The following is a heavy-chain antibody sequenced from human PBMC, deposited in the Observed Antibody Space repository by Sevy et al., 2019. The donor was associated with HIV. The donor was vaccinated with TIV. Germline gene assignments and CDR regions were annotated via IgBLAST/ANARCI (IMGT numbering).Heavy chain of an antibody. V-gene: IGHV3-30-3*01. CDR1: GFTFSSYA. J-gene: IGHJ4*02. CDR3: ARDFAAAGTYYFDY. D-gene: IGHD6-13*01. Sequence: GGSLRLSCAASGFTFSSYAMHWVRQAPGKGLEWVAVISYDGSNKYYADSVKGRFTISRDNSKNTLYLQMNSLRAEDTAVYYCARDFAAAGTYYFDYGGQGTLVTVSS. CDR2: ISYDGSNK.